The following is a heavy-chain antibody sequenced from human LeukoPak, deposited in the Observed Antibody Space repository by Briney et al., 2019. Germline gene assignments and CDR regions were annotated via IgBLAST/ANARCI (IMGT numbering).Heavy chain of an antibody. CDR1: SGSISSDNYY. Sequence: SETLSLTCSVSSGSISSDNYYWGWIRQTPGKGLEWIGSIYYSGTTYYNPSLKGRVTISVDTSKNQFSLKLSSVTAADTAVYFCARHVSPYDYVWGSYRPYYFDFWGQGTLVTVSS. J-gene: IGHJ4*02. CDR3: ARHVSPYDYVWGSYRPYYFDF. D-gene: IGHD3-16*02. CDR2: IYYSGTT. V-gene: IGHV4-39*01.